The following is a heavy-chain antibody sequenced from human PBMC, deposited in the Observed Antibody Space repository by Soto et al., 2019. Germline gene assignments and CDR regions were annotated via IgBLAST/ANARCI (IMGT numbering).Heavy chain of an antibody. V-gene: IGHV4-30-4*01. J-gene: IGHJ5*02. CDR1: GGSISSGDYY. CDR2: IYYSGST. D-gene: IGHD3-10*01. Sequence: SETLSLTCTVSGGSISSGDYYWSWIRQPPGKGLEWIGHIYYSGSTYYNPSLKSRVTISVDTSKNQFSLKLSSVTAADTAVYYCARDEGYYGSGSYLGPTLYNWFDPWGQGTLVTVSS. CDR3: ARDEGYYGSGSYLGPTLYNWFDP.